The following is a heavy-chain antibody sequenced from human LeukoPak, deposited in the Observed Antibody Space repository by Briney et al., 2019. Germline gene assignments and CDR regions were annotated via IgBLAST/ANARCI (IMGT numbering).Heavy chain of an antibody. CDR2: IYYSGST. CDR3: ARGTYYYDSSGYWPLTFDY. V-gene: IGHV4-31*03. CDR1: GGSISSGGYY. J-gene: IGHJ4*02. D-gene: IGHD3-22*01. Sequence: PSETLSLTCTVSGGSISSGGYYWSWIRQHPGKGLEWIGYIYYSGSTYYNPSLKSRVTISVDTSKNQFSLKLSSVTAADTAVYYCARGTYYYDSSGYWPLTFDYWGQGTPVTVSS.